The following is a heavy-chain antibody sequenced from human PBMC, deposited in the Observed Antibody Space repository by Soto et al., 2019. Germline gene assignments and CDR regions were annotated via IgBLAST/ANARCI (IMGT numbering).Heavy chain of an antibody. CDR2: ISGSGGST. D-gene: IGHD3-22*01. J-gene: IGHJ4*02. V-gene: IGHV3-23*01. CDR1: GFTFSSYA. Sequence: LRLSCAASGFTFSSYAMSWVRQAPGKGLEWVSAISGSGGSTYYADSVKGRFTISRDNSKNTLYLQMNSLRAEDTAVYYCAKDRMPQYYYDSSGYYTFDYWGQGTLVTVSS. CDR3: AKDRMPQYYYDSSGYYTFDY.